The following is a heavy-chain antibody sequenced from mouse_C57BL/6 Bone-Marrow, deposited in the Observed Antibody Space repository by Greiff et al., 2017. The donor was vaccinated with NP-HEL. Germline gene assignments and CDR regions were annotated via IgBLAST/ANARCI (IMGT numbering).Heavy chain of an antibody. CDR3: ARHGRDGYYYFDY. J-gene: IGHJ2*01. D-gene: IGHD2-3*01. CDR1: GFSLTSYG. V-gene: IGHV2-6-1*01. Sequence: VQGVESGPGLVAPSQSLSITCTVSGFSLTSYGVHWVRQPPGKGLEWLVVIWSDGSTTYNSALKSRLSISKDNSKSQVFLKMNSLQTDDTAMYYCARHGRDGYYYFDYWGQGTTLTVSS. CDR2: IWSDGST.